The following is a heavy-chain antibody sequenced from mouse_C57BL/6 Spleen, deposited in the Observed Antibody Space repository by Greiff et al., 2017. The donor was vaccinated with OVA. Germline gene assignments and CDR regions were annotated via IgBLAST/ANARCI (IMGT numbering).Heavy chain of an antibody. V-gene: IGHV1-15*01. J-gene: IGHJ3*01. CDR1: GYTFTDYE. CDR2: IDPETGGT. CDR3: TRGAWFAY. Sequence: QVQLKQSGAELVRPGASVTLSCKASGYTFTDYEMHWVKQTPVHGLEWIGAIDPETGGTAYNQKFKGKAILTADKSSSTAYMELRSLTSEDSAVYYCTRGAWFAYGGQGTLVTVSA.